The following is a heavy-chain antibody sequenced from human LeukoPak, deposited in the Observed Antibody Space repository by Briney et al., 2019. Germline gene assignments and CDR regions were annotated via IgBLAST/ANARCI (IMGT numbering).Heavy chain of an antibody. V-gene: IGHV3-30-3*01. CDR1: GFTFSSYA. J-gene: IGHJ4*02. D-gene: IGHD6-25*01. CDR3: ARDFFMGSRGTEAGYFDY. Sequence: GGSLRLSCAASGFTFSSYAMHWVRQAPGKGLEWVAVISYDGSNKYYADSVKGRFTISRDNSKNTLFLQMNSLRAEDTAVYYCARDFFMGSRGTEAGYFDYWGQGTLVTVSS. CDR2: ISYDGSNK.